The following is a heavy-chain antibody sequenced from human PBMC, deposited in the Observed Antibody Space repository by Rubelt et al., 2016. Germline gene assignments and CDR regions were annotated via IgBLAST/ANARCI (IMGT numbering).Heavy chain of an antibody. CDR1: GFSLSTSGMC. CDR3: ARILLPDYYDSSGGMDV. J-gene: IGHJ6*02. Sequence: QVTLRESGPALVKPTQTLTLTCTFSGFSLSTSGMCVSWIRQPPGKALECLARIDWDDAKYYSTSLKTRLTISKDTSKNQVGLTMTNMDPVDTATYYCARILLPDYYDSSGGMDVWGQGTTVTVSS. V-gene: IGHV2-70*15. CDR2: IDWDDAK. D-gene: IGHD3-22*01.